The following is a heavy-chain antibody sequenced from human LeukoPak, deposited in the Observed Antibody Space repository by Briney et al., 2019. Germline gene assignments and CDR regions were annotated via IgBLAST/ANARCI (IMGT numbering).Heavy chain of an antibody. Sequence: ASVKVSCKASGYTFTGYDINWVRQATGQGLEWMGCMYPNSGNTGYAQKFQGRVTMTRNTSISTAYMELSSLRSEDAAVYYCARGHDYSNYYMDVWGKGATVTVS. V-gene: IGHV1-8*01. CDR1: GYTFTGYD. CDR2: MYPNSGNT. CDR3: ARGHDYSNYYMDV. J-gene: IGHJ6*03. D-gene: IGHD4-11*01.